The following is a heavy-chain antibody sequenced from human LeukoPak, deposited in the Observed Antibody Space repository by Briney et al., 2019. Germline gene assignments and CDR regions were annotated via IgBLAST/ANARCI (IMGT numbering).Heavy chain of an antibody. CDR2: IYYSGST. CDR1: GGSISSYY. D-gene: IGHD4-23*01. Sequence: SETLSLTCTVSGGSISSYYWSWIRQPPGKGLEWIGYIYYSGSTNYNPSLKSRATISVDTSKNQFSLKLSSVTAADTAVYYCARCTRGVDYFGNLADYFDYWGQGTLVTVSS. CDR3: ARCTRGVDYFGNLADYFDY. J-gene: IGHJ4*02. V-gene: IGHV4-59*08.